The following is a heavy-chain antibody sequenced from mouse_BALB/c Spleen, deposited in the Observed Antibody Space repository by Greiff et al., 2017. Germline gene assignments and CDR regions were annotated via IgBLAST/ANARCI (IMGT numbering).Heavy chain of an antibody. V-gene: IGHV3-6*02. CDR1: GYSITSGYY. J-gene: IGHJ4*01. CDR2: ISYDGSN. Sequence: EVQLQQSGPGLVKPSQSLSLTCSVTGYSITSGYYWNWIRQFPGNKLEWMGYISYDGSNNYNPSLKNRISITRDTSKNQFFLKLNSVTTEDTATYYCARDHGLRMDYWGQGTSVTVSS. CDR3: ARDHGLRMDY.